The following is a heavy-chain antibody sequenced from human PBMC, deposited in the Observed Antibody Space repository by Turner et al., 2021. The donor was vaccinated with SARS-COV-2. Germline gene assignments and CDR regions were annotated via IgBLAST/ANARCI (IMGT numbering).Heavy chain of an antibody. Sequence: QVQLVQSGAEVEKPGASVKVSCKASGYTFTSFYMHWVRQAPGQGLEWMGISNPSGGSTNYAQKFQGRVTMTRDTSTSTVYMELSSLRSEDTAVYYCASSLPAPGGVPGRLNYWGQGALVTVSS. CDR3: ASSLPAPGGVPGRLNY. D-gene: IGHD2-8*02. CDR1: GYTFTSFY. V-gene: IGHV1-46*01. J-gene: IGHJ4*02. CDR2: SNPSGGST.